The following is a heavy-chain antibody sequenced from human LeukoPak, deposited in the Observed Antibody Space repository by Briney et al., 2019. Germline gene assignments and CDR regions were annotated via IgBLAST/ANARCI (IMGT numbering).Heavy chain of an antibody. V-gene: IGHV3-30*02. CDR1: GFTFSNYG. CDR2: IRFDGSNK. J-gene: IGHJ4*02. CDR3: AKDQRANIVVVNSGIDY. D-gene: IGHD3-22*01. Sequence: PGGSLRLSCAASGFTFSNYGVHWVRQAPGKGLEWVSFIRFDGSNKYYADSVKGRFTISRDSSKNTLYLQMNSLRAEDTAVYYCAKDQRANIVVVNSGIDYWGQGTLVTVSS.